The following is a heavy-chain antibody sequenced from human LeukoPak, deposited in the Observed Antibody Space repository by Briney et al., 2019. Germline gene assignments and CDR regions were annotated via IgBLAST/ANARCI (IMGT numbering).Heavy chain of an antibody. CDR1: GFTFSSYA. V-gene: IGHV3-23*01. D-gene: IGHD3-10*01. Sequence: GGSLRLSCAASGFTFSSYAMSWVRQAPGKGLDWVSAISNGGDSIYYADSVRGRFTISRDNSKNTLYLQMNSLRAEDTAVYYCAKDPGRGFDYWGQGTLVTVSS. CDR2: ISNGGDSI. J-gene: IGHJ4*02. CDR3: AKDPGRGFDY.